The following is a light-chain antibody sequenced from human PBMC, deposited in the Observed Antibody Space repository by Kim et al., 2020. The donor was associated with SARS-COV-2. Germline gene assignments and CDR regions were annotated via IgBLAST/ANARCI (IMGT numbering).Light chain of an antibody. CDR3: QHYDTSPPCT. CDR1: QSVSSSH. J-gene: IGKJ2*02. CDR2: AAS. Sequence: EIVLTQSPGTLSLSPGDTATLSRRAGQSVSSSHLAWYQQKPGQAPRLLIYAASRRATGIPDRFSGSGSGTDFTLTISRLDPEDFAVYYCQHYDTSPPCTFGQGTKLEI. V-gene: IGKV3-20*01.